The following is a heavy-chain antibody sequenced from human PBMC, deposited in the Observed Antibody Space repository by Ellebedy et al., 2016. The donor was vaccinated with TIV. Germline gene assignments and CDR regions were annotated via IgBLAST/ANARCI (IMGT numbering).Heavy chain of an antibody. CDR1: GFTFTSYW. CDR2: IRSKTDNYAT. Sequence: GESLKISCAASGFTFTSYWMTWVRQAPGKGLEWVGRIRSKTDNYATAYAASVKGRFTISRDDSNNTAYLQMSSLRTDDTAVYYCTRLGYSSGWADYWGQGSLVTVSS. J-gene: IGHJ4*02. V-gene: IGHV3-73*01. D-gene: IGHD6-19*01. CDR3: TRLGYSSGWADY.